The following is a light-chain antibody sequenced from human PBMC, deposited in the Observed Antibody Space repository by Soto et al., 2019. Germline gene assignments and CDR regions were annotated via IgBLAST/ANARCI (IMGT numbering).Light chain of an antibody. CDR2: EDN. CDR3: QSYDSSNHVV. Sequence: NFMLTQPNSVSESPGKTVTISCTRSSGSIASNCVQWYQQRPGSAPTTVIYEDNQRPSGVPDRFSGSIDSSSNSASLAISGLKTEDEADYYCQSYDSSNHVVFGGGTKLTVL. J-gene: IGLJ2*01. V-gene: IGLV6-57*04. CDR1: SGSIASNC.